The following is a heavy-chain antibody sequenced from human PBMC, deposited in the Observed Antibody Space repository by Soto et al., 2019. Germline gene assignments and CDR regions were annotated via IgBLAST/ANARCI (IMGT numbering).Heavy chain of an antibody. D-gene: IGHD3-10*01. Sequence: PGESLKICCKGSGYSFTSYWISWVRQMPGKGRGWMARIDPSDSYTNYSPSFQGHVTISADKSISTAYLQWSSLKASDTAMCYCARLGRVYGSGSYYEGYYYGMDVWGQGTTVTVS. J-gene: IGHJ6*01. CDR3: ARLGRVYGSGSYYEGYYYGMDV. CDR1: GYSFTSYW. CDR2: IDPSDSYT. V-gene: IGHV5-10-1*01.